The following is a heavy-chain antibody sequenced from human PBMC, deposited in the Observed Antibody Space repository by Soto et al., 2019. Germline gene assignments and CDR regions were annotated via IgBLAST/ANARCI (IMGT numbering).Heavy chain of an antibody. CDR3: TSSGAHSAINAFDF. CDR2: INSDGSDT. V-gene: IGHV3-74*03. CDR1: GFSFSSHW. Sequence: DVQLVESGGGSAQPGGSLTLSCEASGFSFSSHWMHWVRQAPGRGLMWVSRINSDGSDTMYADSVKGRFTISRHNAKNTVSLQMNGLRAEDTGLYYCTSSGAHSAINAFDFWGQGAMVTVSS. D-gene: IGHD2-2*01. J-gene: IGHJ3*01.